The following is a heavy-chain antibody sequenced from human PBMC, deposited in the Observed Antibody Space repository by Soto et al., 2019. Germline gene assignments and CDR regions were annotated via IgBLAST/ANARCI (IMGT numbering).Heavy chain of an antibody. CDR1: GFTFSSYG. CDR3: ARSVDTAMERFHYYGMDV. D-gene: IGHD5-18*01. CDR2: IWYDGSNK. J-gene: IGHJ6*02. Sequence: GGSLRLSCAASGFTFSSYGMHWVRQAPGKGLEWVAVIWYDGSNKYYADSVKGRFTISGDNSKNTLYLQMNSLRAEDTAVYYCARSVDTAMERFHYYGMDVWGQGTTVTVSS. V-gene: IGHV3-33*01.